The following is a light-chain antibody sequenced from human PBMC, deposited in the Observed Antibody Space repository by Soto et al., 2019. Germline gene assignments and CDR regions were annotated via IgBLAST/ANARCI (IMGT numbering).Light chain of an antibody. Sequence: EILLTQSPGTLSLSPGERATLSCRASQSVSSSYLAWYQQKPGQAPRLLIYGASSRATGIPDRFSGSGSGTDFTLTISRLEPEDFAVYYCQQYGSSPWTFGQGTKV. V-gene: IGKV3-20*01. J-gene: IGKJ1*01. CDR1: QSVSSSY. CDR3: QQYGSSPWT. CDR2: GAS.